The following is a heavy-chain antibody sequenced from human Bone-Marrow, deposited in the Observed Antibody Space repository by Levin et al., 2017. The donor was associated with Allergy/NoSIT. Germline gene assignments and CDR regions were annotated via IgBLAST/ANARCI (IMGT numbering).Heavy chain of an antibody. CDR3: AKDRVVVVGLFDY. J-gene: IGHJ4*02. Sequence: GGSLRLSCTVSGFTFSLYSMNWVRQAPGKGLEWVSSISSSGTDMYNADSVKGRFTISRDNAKDTLYLQMSNLRAEDTAIYYCAKDRVVVVGLFDYWGPGSLVTVSS. CDR2: ISSSGTDM. D-gene: IGHD2-15*01. V-gene: IGHV3-21*04. CDR1: GFTFSLYS.